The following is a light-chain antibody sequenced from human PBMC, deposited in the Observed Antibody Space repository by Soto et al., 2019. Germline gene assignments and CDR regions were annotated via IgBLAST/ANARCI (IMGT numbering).Light chain of an antibody. CDR2: WAS. V-gene: IGKV4-1*01. Sequence: DIVMTQSPDSLAVSLGERATINCKSSQSVLHSSHNENYLVWYQQKPGQPPKLLIYWASTRESGVPDRVSGSGSGTDFTLTTSSQQAEDEAVYYCQQYYSTPYTFGQGTKLEIK. CDR1: QSVLHSSHNENY. J-gene: IGKJ2*01. CDR3: QQYYSTPYT.